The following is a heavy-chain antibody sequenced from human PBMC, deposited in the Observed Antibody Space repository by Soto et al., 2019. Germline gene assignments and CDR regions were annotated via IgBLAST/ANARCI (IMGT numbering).Heavy chain of an antibody. J-gene: IGHJ3*02. V-gene: IGHV1-69*13. CDR1: GGTFSSYA. CDR2: IIPIFGTA. D-gene: IGHD3-22*01. Sequence: SVKVSCKASGGTFSSYAISWVRQAPGQGLEWMGGIIPIFGTANYAQKFQGRVTITADESTSTAYMELSSLRSEDTAVYYCAKDDSSGYYSHDAFDIWGQGTMVNVSS. CDR3: AKDDSSGYYSHDAFDI.